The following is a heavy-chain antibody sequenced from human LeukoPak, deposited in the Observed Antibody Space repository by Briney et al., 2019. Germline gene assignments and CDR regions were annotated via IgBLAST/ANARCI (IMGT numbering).Heavy chain of an antibody. CDR3: AKANMVARRCFDY. CDR2: IYSGGST. Sequence: PGGSLRLSCAASGFTVSSNYMSWVRQAPGKGLEWVSVIYSGGSTYYADSVKGRFTISRDNSKNTLYLQMNSLRAEDTAVYYCAKANMVARRCFDYWGQGTLVTVSS. J-gene: IGHJ4*02. V-gene: IGHV3-53*01. CDR1: GFTVSSNY. D-gene: IGHD2-15*01.